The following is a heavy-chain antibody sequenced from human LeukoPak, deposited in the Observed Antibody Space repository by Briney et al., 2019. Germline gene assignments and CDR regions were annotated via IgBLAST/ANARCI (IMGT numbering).Heavy chain of an antibody. CDR1: GFPFSSSA. CDR3: ASDSAWNLHGGYLDH. V-gene: IGHV3-23*01. Sequence: GGSLRLSCAASGFPFSSSAMTWVRQIPGKGLEWVSGISGSGGSTYYADSVKGRFIVSRDNSKNTLYLQMNSLRSEDTAVYYCASDSAWNLHGGYLDHWGQGTLVSVSS. D-gene: IGHD2-15*01. J-gene: IGHJ4*02. CDR2: ISGSGGST.